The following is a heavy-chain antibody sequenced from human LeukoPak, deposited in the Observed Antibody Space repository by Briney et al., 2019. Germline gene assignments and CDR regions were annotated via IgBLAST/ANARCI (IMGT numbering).Heavy chain of an antibody. Sequence: GGSLRLSCAASGFNFSSYWMTWVRQAPGNGLEWVAYIKQDGSEKSYVDSVKGRFTISRDNAKNSLYLQMNSLRAEDTAVYYCARERWIRLVTKTYYYFGMDVWGEGTTVTVSS. CDR2: IKQDGSEK. D-gene: IGHD5-18*01. CDR1: GFNFSSYW. CDR3: ARERWIRLVTKTYYYFGMDV. J-gene: IGHJ6*02. V-gene: IGHV3-7*03.